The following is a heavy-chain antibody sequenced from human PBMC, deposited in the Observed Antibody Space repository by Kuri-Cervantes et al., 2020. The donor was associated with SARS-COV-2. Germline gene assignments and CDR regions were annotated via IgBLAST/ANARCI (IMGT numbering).Heavy chain of an antibody. D-gene: IGHD3-9*01. CDR1: GFTFGDYA. CDR2: IRSKAYGGTT. Sequence: GGSLRLSCTASGFTFGDYAMSWFRQAPGKGLEWVGFIRSKAYGGTTEYAASVKGRFTISRDDSKSIAYLQMNSLRAEDTAVYYCARDLGILTGYYSHYYYYYGMDVWGQGTTVTVSS. V-gene: IGHV3-49*03. CDR3: ARDLGILTGYYSHYYYYYGMDV. J-gene: IGHJ6*02.